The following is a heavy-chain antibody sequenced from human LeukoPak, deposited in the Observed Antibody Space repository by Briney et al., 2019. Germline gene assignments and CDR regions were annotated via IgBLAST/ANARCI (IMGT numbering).Heavy chain of an antibody. CDR3: ARGNVPDSSGWYDYFDY. D-gene: IGHD6-19*01. CDR2: TYYRSKWYN. Sequence: SQTLSLTCVISGDSVSSNSAAWNWIRQSPSRGLEWLGRTYYRSKWYNDYAVSVKSRITINPDTSKNQFSLQLNSVTPEDTAVYYCARGNVPDSSGWYDYFDYWGQGTLVTVSS. V-gene: IGHV6-1*01. CDR1: GDSVSSNSAA. J-gene: IGHJ4*02.